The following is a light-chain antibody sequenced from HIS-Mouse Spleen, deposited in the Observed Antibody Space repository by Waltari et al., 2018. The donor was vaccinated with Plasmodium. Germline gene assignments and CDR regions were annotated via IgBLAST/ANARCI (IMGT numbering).Light chain of an antibody. V-gene: IGKV3-15*01. CDR2: GSS. Sequence: EIVMTQSPATLSVSPGARATLSCRASQSVSSNLAWYQQKPGQAPRLLSYGSSTRATGIPARFRGSGAGTEFTRTISSLQSEEFAVYYCQQYNNWSFTFGPGTKVDIK. CDR3: QQYNNWSFT. J-gene: IGKJ3*01. CDR1: QSVSSN.